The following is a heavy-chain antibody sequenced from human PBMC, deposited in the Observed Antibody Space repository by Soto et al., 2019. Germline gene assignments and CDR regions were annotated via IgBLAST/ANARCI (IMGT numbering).Heavy chain of an antibody. V-gene: IGHV4-34*01. D-gene: IGHD1-1*01. J-gene: IGHJ6*02. CDR2: INHSGST. CDR3: ARGTKDYGMDV. CDR1: GGSFSGYY. Sequence: PSETMSITCAVYGGSFSGYYWGWIRQHPGKGLEWIGEINHSGSTNYNPSLKSRVTISVDTSKNQFSLKLSSVTAADTAVYYCARGTKDYGMDVWGQGTTVTVSS.